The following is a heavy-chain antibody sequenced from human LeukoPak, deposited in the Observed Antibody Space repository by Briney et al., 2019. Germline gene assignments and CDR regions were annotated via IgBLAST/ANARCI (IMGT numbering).Heavy chain of an antibody. CDR2: IYSDGNNK. Sequence: PGRSLRLSCAASGFTFSSYGMHWVRQAPGKGLEWVTVIYSDGNNKFYANSVKGRFTISRDNSKNTVYLQMNSLRVEDTSVYYCARDLSSLALTPKVVSSHYYYYYGMDVWGQGTTVTVSS. D-gene: IGHD3-22*01. CDR3: ARDLSSLALTPKVVSSHYYYYYGMDV. CDR1: GFTFSSYG. V-gene: IGHV3-33*01. J-gene: IGHJ6*02.